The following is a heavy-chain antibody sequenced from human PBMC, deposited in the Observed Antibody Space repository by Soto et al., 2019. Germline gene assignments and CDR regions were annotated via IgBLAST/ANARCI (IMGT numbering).Heavy chain of an antibody. CDR2: ISSSSSYI. Sequence: PGGSLRLSCAASGFTFSSYSMNWVRQAPGKGLKWVSSISSSSSYIYYADSVKGRFTISRDIAKNSLYLQMNSPRAEDTAVYYCVRDSRYFDVYAPTYDAFDIWGQGTMVTASS. CDR1: GFTFSSYS. D-gene: IGHD3-9*01. CDR3: VRDSRYFDVYAPTYDAFDI. J-gene: IGHJ3*02. V-gene: IGHV3-21*01.